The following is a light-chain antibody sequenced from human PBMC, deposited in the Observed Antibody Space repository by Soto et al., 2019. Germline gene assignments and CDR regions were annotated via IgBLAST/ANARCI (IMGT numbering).Light chain of an antibody. CDR3: AAWDDSLSGPV. CDR1: RSNIGSNT. V-gene: IGLV1-44*01. Sequence: QSVLTQPPSASGTPGQRVTVSCSGSRSNIGSNTVNWYQQFPGTAPKLLIYSSNQRPSGVTDRFSGSKSGTSASLAISGRQSEDEADYYCAAWDDSLSGPVFGGGTKLTVL. CDR2: SSN. J-gene: IGLJ2*01.